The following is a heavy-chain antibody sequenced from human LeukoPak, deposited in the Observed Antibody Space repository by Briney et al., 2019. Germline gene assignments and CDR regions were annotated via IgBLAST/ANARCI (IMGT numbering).Heavy chain of an antibody. V-gene: IGHV1-69*01. CDR2: IIPIFGTA. CDR1: GGTFSIYA. CDR3: ARSRHYYGSGRESGIYNWFDP. D-gene: IGHD3-10*01. Sequence: SVKVSCKASGGTFSIYAISWVRQAPGQGLEWMGGIIPIFGTANYAQKFQGRVTITADESTSTAYMELSSLISEDTAVYYCARSRHYYGSGRESGIYNWFDPWGQGTLVTVSS. J-gene: IGHJ5*02.